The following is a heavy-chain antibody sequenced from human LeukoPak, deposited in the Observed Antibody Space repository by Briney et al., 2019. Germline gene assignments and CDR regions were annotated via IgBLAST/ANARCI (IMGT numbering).Heavy chain of an antibody. CDR3: ASFGYCSGGSCYPPGY. D-gene: IGHD2-15*01. J-gene: IGHJ4*02. Sequence: SETLSLTCTVSGGSISSGSYYWSGIRQPAGKGLEWIGRIYTSGSTNYNPSLKSRVTISVDTSKNQFSLKLSSVTAADTAMYYCASFGYCSGGSCYPPGYWGQGTLVIVSS. CDR1: GGSISSGSYY. V-gene: IGHV4-61*02. CDR2: IYTSGST.